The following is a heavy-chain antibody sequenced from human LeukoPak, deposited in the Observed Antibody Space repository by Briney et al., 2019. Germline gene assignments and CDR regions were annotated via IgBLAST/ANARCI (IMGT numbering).Heavy chain of an antibody. CDR1: GYTFTSYY. D-gene: IGHD6-19*01. V-gene: IGHV1-46*01. Sequence: ASVKVSCKASGYTFTSYYMHWVRQAPGQGLEWMGIINPSGGSTSYAQKFQGRVTMTRDMSTSTVYMELSSLRSEDTAVYYCARFAVHRRLTVAGQFGLDYWGRGTLVTVSS. J-gene: IGHJ4*02. CDR3: ARFAVHRRLTVAGQFGLDY. CDR2: INPSGGST.